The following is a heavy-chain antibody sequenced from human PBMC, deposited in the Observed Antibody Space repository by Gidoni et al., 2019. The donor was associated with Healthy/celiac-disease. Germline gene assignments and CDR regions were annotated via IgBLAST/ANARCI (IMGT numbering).Heavy chain of an antibody. D-gene: IGHD5-18*01. CDR1: GFTFSSYA. J-gene: IGHJ4*02. Sequence: EVQLLESGGGLVQPGGSLRLSCAASGFTFSSYAMSGVRQAPGKGLEWVSAISGSGGSTYYADSVKGRFTISRDNSKNTLYLQMNSLRAEDTAVYYCAKGLERSYGPHDYWGQGTLDTVSS. V-gene: IGHV3-23*01. CDR2: ISGSGGST. CDR3: AKGLERSYGPHDY.